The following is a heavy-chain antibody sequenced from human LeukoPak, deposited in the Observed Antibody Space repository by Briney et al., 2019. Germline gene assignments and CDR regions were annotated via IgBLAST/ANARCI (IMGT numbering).Heavy chain of an antibody. V-gene: IGHV3-11*01. D-gene: IGHD4-17*01. CDR2: ISTRDTI. J-gene: IGHJ4*02. CDR3: ARGDYGSSLNF. CDR1: GFTFSNYY. Sequence: GGSLRLSCAASGFTFSNYYMSWLRHAPGKGLEWISYISTRDTIYYAASVEGRFTISRDNSKNSVYLQMNSLRAEDTAIYYCARGDYGSSLNFWGQGSLVTVSS.